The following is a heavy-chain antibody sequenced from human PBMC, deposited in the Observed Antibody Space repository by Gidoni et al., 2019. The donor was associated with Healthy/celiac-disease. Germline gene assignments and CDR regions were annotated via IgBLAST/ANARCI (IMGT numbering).Heavy chain of an antibody. CDR3: ARGLDIVVVVAATPESEFDY. J-gene: IGHJ4*02. V-gene: IGHV3-21*01. CDR1: GFTFSSYS. CDR2: ISSSSSYI. Sequence: EVQLVESGGGLVKPGGSLRLSCAASGFTFSSYSLNWVRQAPGKGLGLVSSISSSSSYIYYADSVKGRFTIARDNAKNSLYLKMNSLRAEDTAVYYCARGLDIVVVVAATPESEFDYWGQGTLVTVSS. D-gene: IGHD2-15*01.